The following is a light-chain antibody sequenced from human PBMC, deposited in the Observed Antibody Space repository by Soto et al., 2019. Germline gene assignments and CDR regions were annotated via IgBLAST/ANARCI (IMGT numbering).Light chain of an antibody. V-gene: IGLV3-21*04. CDR3: QVWDGSSEHVV. Sequence: SYELTQSPSVSVAPGKTARITCGGNNIGIKSVHWYQQKPGQAPVLVISYDSDRPSGIPERFSGSNSGNTATLTISRVEAGDEADYYCQVWDGSSEHVVFGGGTQLTVL. J-gene: IGLJ2*01. CDR1: NIGIKS. CDR2: YDS.